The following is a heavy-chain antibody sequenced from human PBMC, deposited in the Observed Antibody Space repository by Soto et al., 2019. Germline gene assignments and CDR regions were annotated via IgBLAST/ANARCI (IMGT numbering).Heavy chain of an antibody. CDR1: AYAVTSHY. D-gene: IGHD6-6*01. V-gene: IGHV1-69*13. J-gene: IGHJ5*02. Sequence: SVKVSCKASAYAVTSHYMHWVRQAPGQGLEWMGGIIPIFGTANYAQKFQGRVTITADESTSTAYMELSSLRSEDTAVYYCARDRDSSSSGWFDPWGQGTLVTVSS. CDR2: IIPIFGTA. CDR3: ARDRDSSSSGWFDP.